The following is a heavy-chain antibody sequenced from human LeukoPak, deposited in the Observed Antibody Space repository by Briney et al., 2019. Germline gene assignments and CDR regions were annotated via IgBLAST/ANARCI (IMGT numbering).Heavy chain of an antibody. Sequence: PSETLSLTCAVYGGSFSGYYWSWIRQPPGKGLEWIGEINHSGSTNYNPSLKSRVTISVDTSKNQFSLKLSSVTAADTAVYYCARSDFWSATIDYWGQGTLVTVSS. CDR1: GGSFSGYY. CDR2: INHSGST. V-gene: IGHV4-34*01. CDR3: ARSDFWSATIDY. D-gene: IGHD3-3*01. J-gene: IGHJ4*02.